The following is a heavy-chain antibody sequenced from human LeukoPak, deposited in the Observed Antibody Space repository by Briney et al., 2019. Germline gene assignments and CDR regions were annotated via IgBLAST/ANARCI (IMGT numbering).Heavy chain of an antibody. CDR2: INPSGGST. CDR3: ARDRLTYSGYDPSGY. Sequence: ASVKVSCKVSGYTLTELSIHWVRQAPGQGLEWMGIINPSGGSTSYAQKFQGRVTMTRDTSTSTVYMELSSLRSEDTAVYYCARDRLTYSGYDPSGYWGQGTLVTVSS. D-gene: IGHD5-12*01. CDR1: GYTLTELS. V-gene: IGHV1-46*01. J-gene: IGHJ4*02.